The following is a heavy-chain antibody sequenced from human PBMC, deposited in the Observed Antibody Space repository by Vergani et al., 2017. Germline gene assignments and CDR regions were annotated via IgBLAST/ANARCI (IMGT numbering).Heavy chain of an antibody. CDR1: GFTFSSYG. D-gene: IGHD4-17*01. J-gene: IGHJ4*02. CDR3: AKWNYDDXGDY. CDR2: ISYDGSNK. V-gene: IGHV3-30*18. Sequence: QVQLVESGGGVVQPGRSLRLSCAASGFTFSSYGMHWVRQAPGKGLEWVAVISYDGSNKYYADSVKGRFTISRDNSKNTLYLQMNSLRAEDTAVYYCAKWNYDDXGDYWGQGTLVTVSS.